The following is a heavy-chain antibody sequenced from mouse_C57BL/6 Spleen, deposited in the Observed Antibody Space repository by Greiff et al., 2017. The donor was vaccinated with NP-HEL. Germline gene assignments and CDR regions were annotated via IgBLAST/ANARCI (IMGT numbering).Heavy chain of an antibody. J-gene: IGHJ1*03. CDR3: MRRRSGYFDV. Sequence: EVHLVESGGGLVQPKGSLKLSCAASGFSFNTYAMNWVRQAPGKGLEWVARIRSKSNNYATYYADSVKDRFTISRDDSESMLYLQMNNLKTEDTAMYYCMRRRSGYFDVWGTGTTVTVSS. CDR2: IRSKSNNYAT. D-gene: IGHD1-1*01. CDR1: GFSFNTYA. V-gene: IGHV10-1*01.